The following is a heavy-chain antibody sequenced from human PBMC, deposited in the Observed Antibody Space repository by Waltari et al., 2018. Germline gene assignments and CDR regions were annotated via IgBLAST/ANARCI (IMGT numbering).Heavy chain of an antibody. CDR3: AKDLQFAVQITFHSMDV. D-gene: IGHD6-6*01. CDR1: GFKFDDYA. CDR2: ISWNSNSL. J-gene: IGHJ6*02. V-gene: IGHV3-9*01. Sequence: DVQLVESGGTLVQPGKSLKISCLASGFKFDDYAMHWVRQAPGKGLEWVGGISWNSNSLGYGDSVKGRFIISRDNSKNTLYLQMDNLSVEDTALYYCAKDLQFAVQITFHSMDVWGQGTPVTVSS.